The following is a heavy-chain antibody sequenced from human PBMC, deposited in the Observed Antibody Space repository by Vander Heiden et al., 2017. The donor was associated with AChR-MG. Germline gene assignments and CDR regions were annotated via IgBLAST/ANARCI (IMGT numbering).Heavy chain of an antibody. J-gene: IGHJ6*02. CDR3: ARLRVPVDYSMDV. CDR2: IYPTDSDT. CDR1: GYSFTSYW. Sequence: EGQLLQSGAEVKKPGESLKISCEGSGYSFTSYWIGRFRQIPRKGLEWMGIIYPTDSDTTYNPSFLGQVTISADKSISTAYLQWSSLKASDTAMYYCARLRVPVDYSMDVWGQGTTVTVSS. D-gene: IGHD2-2*01. V-gene: IGHV5-51*01.